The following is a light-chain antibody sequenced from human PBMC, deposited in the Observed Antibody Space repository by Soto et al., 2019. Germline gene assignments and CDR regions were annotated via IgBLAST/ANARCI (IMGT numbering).Light chain of an antibody. J-gene: IGKJ4*01. V-gene: IGKV3-15*01. CDR2: GAS. Sequence: EIVMTQSPATLSVSPGERATLSCRASQTVTTNLAWYQQKPGQAPRLLIYGASTRATGFPARFSGSGPGTEFTLTISSLQSEDFAVYYCQQYNDWPLTFGGGTKVEIK. CDR1: QTVTTN. CDR3: QQYNDWPLT.